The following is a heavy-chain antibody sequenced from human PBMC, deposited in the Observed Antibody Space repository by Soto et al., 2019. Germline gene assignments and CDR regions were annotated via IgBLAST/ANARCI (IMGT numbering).Heavy chain of an antibody. CDR2: IFYSGST. V-gene: IGHV4-39*01. CDR1: GGSISTSRSY. Sequence: SETLSLTCSVSGGSISTSRSYWAWIRQPPGKGLEWLANIFYSGSTFYNPSLASRVSVSVDTSKNEFSLKLRSVTAADTAVYYCARQPTTGDTDLWFDPWAQGTLVTVSS. D-gene: IGHD2-21*01. CDR3: ARQPTTGDTDLWFDP. J-gene: IGHJ5*02.